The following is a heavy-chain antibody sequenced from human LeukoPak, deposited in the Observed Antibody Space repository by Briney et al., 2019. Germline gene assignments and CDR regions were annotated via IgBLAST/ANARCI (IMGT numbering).Heavy chain of an antibody. Sequence: SETLSLTCAVYGGSFSGYYLSWIRHPPGKGLEWMGEINHSGSTNYNPSLKSRVTISVDTSKNQFSLKLSSVTAADTAVYYCAMYIWFGELPLDYWGQGTLVTVSS. V-gene: IGHV4-34*01. CDR1: GGSFSGYY. D-gene: IGHD3-10*01. CDR3: AMYIWFGELPLDY. CDR2: INHSGST. J-gene: IGHJ4*02.